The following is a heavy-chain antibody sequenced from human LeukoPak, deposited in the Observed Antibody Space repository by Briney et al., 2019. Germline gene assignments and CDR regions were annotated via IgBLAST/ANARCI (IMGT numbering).Heavy chain of an antibody. CDR2: ISAYNGNT. CDR1: GYTFTSYG. D-gene: IGHD2-2*01. CDR3: ARHRYCSSTSCYWLSY. Sequence: ASVKVSCKASGYTFTSYGTSWVRQAPGQGLEWMGWISAYNGNTNYAQKLQGRVTMTTDTSTSTAYMELRSLRSDDTAVYYCARHRYCSSTSCYWLSYWGQGTLVTVSS. V-gene: IGHV1-18*01. J-gene: IGHJ4*02.